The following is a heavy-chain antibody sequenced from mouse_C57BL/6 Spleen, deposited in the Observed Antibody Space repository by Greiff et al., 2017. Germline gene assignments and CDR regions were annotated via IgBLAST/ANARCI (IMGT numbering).Heavy chain of an antibody. D-gene: IGHD2-1*01. Sequence: EVQRVESGPELVKPGASVKISCKASGYSFTGYYMNWVKQSPEKSLEWIGEINPSTGGTTYNQKFKAKATLTVDKSSSTAYMQLKSLTSEDSAVYYCARPVYWAMDYWGQGTSVTVSS. CDR1: GYSFTGYY. J-gene: IGHJ4*01. CDR2: INPSTGGT. V-gene: IGHV1-42*01. CDR3: ARPVYWAMDY.